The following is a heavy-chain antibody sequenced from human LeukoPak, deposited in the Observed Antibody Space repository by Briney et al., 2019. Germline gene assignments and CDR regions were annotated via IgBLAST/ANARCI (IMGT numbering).Heavy chain of an antibody. CDR2: ISYDGSNK. CDR1: GFTFSSYA. D-gene: IGHD4-17*01. CDR3: ARDGGTATTGRRFDY. V-gene: IGHV3-30*01. Sequence: GGSLRLSCAASGFTFSSYAMHWVRQAPGKGLEWVAVISYDGSNKYYADSVKGRFTISRDNSKNTLYLQVNSLRAEDTAVYYCARDGGTATTGRRFDYWGQGTLVTVSS. J-gene: IGHJ4*02.